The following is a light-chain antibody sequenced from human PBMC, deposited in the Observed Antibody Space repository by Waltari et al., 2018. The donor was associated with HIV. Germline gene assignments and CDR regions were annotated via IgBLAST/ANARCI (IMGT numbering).Light chain of an antibody. CDR1: QNVGAF. V-gene: IGKV1-5*03. Sequence: DIRLTQSPSTLSASAGDRVAITCRAGQNVGAFLAWYQQKPGKPPKLLIYQASILEGGVPSRFSGSVSGSYFTLTINGLQSYDLATYYCHQYASFSGTFGQGTKVEL. J-gene: IGKJ1*01. CDR2: QAS. CDR3: HQYASFSGT.